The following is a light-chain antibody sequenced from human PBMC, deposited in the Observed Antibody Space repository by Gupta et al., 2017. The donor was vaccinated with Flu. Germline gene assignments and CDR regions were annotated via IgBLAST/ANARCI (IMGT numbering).Light chain of an antibody. V-gene: IGKV3-11*01. CDR3: QHRSDWLT. CDR1: QSVSNY. CDR2: DAS. J-gene: IGKJ4*01. Sequence: SPATLSLSPGERATLSCRASQSVSNYLAWYQQKPGQAPRLLIYDASNRATGISARFSGSGSGTDFTLTISSLEPEDFAVYYCQHRSDWLTFGGGTKVEIK.